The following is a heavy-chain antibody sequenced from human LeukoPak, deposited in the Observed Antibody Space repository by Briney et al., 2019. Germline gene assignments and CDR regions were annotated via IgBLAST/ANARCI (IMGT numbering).Heavy chain of an antibody. CDR2: IYYSGST. J-gene: IGHJ3*02. D-gene: IGHD3-10*01. CDR1: GGSISSSY. Sequence: SETLSLTCTVSGGSISSSYWSWIRQPPGKGLEWIGYIYYSGSTNYNPSLKSRVTISVDTSKNQFSLKLSSVTAADTAVYYCARGAMVQGVIVRGAFDIWGQGTMVTVSS. V-gene: IGHV4-59*01. CDR3: ARGAMVQGVIVRGAFDI.